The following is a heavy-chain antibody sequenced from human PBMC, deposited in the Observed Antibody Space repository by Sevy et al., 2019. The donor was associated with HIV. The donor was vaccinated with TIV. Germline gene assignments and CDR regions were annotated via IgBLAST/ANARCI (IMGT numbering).Heavy chain of an antibody. CDR3: ARGKRGNYYDSSGYSIQYYYYGMDV. Sequence: GGSLRLSCAASGFTFSSYSMNWVRQAPGKGLEWVSYISSSSTIYYAESVKGRFTISRDNAKNSLYLQMNSLRDEDTAVYYCARGKRGNYYDSSGYSIQYYYYGMDVWGQGTTVTVSS. D-gene: IGHD3-22*01. CDR1: GFTFSSYS. V-gene: IGHV3-48*02. CDR2: ISSSSTI. J-gene: IGHJ6*02.